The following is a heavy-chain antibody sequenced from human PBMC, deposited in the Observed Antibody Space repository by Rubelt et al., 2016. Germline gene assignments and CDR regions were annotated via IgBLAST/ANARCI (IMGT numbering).Heavy chain of an antibody. CDR3: AHIKSSGWDFDY. CDR2: IYWDDDK. CDR1: GGSISNYYW. Sequence: QESGPGLVKPSETLSLTCSVSGGSISNYYWSWIRQPPGKGLEWLALIYWDDDKRYTPSLKSRLTIAKDTSKNQVVLTMTNMDPVDTATYFCAHIKSSGWDFDYWGQGTLVTVSS. D-gene: IGHD6-19*01. V-gene: IGHV2-5*08. J-gene: IGHJ4*02.